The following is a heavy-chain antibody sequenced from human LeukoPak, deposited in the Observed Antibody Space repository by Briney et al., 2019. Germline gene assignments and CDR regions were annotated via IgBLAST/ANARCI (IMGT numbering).Heavy chain of an antibody. D-gene: IGHD5-12*01. J-gene: IGHJ4*02. CDR2: IYSGGST. CDR1: GFAVSSNY. V-gene: IGHV3-66*01. Sequence: GGSLRLSCAASGFAVSSNYMSWVRQAPGTGLEWVAVIYSGGSTNYADSVKGRFTISRDNSKNTLYLLMNSLRAEDTAVYYCAIRKSGNAIDYWGQGTLVTVSS. CDR3: AIRKSGNAIDY.